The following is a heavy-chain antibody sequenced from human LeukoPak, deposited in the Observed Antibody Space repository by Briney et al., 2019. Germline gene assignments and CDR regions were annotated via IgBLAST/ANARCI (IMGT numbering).Heavy chain of an antibody. Sequence: ASVKVSRKASGYTFTSYGISWVRQAPGQGLEWMGWISAYNGNTNYAQKLQGRVTMTTDTSTSTAYMELRSLRSDDTAVYYCARGAGVITFGGVIVTLNYFDYWGQGTLVTVSS. J-gene: IGHJ4*02. V-gene: IGHV1-18*01. CDR3: ARGAGVITFGGVIVTLNYFDY. CDR2: ISAYNGNT. CDR1: GYTFTSYG. D-gene: IGHD3-16*02.